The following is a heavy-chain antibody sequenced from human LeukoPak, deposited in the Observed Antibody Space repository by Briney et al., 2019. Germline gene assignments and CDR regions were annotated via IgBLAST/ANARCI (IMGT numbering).Heavy chain of an antibody. CDR1: GGSISSGGYY. CDR2: IYYSGST. D-gene: IGHD3-9*01. V-gene: IGHV4-31*03. CDR3: ARSTYDILTGYYPSCYFDY. Sequence: SETLSLTCTVSGGSISSGGYYWSWIRQHPGKGLEWIGYIYYSGSTYYNPSLKSRVTISVDTSKNQFSLKLSSVTAADTAVYYCARSTYDILTGYYPSCYFDYWGQGTLVTVSS. J-gene: IGHJ4*02.